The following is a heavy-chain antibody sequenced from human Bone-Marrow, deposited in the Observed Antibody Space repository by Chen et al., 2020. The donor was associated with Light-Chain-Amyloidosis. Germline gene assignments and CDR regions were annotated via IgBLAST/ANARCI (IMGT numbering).Heavy chain of an antibody. Sequence: EVQLVESGGGLVQPGGSLRLSCAASGFTFSSYWMTWVRQAPGKGLEWVADIKEDGSEKDYVDSVKGRFTILRDNAKNSLFLQMNSLRVEDTAMYFCARAETLDADDESVWPPPEYIKLWGRGTLVTVSS. V-gene: IGHV3-7*04. CDR2: IKEDGSEK. CDR3: ARAETLDADDESVWPPPEYIKL. CDR1: GFTFSSYW. J-gene: IGHJ1*01. D-gene: IGHD3-16*01.